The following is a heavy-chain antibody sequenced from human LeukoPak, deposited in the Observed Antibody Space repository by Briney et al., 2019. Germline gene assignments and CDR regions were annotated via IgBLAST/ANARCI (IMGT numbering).Heavy chain of an antibody. CDR2: IKQDGSEK. J-gene: IGHJ4*02. CDR1: RFTFSSYW. Sequence: GGSLRLSCAASRFTFSSYWMSWVGQAPGKGLEWVANIKQDGSEKYYVDSVKGRFTISRDNAKNSLYLQMNSLKAEDTAVYYCARDAELGGFDYWGQGTLVTVSS. D-gene: IGHD2-15*01. V-gene: IGHV3-7*01. CDR3: ARDAELGGFDY.